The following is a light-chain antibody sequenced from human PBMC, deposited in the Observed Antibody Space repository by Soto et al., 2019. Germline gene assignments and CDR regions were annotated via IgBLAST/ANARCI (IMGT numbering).Light chain of an antibody. CDR2: EGI. CDR1: SSTVGGFNV. V-gene: IGLV2-23*01. Sequence: QSALTQPASVSGSPGQSITISCTGTSSTVGGFNVVSWYQQHPGKAPKVNTYEGIKRPSGVSNRFSGSNSGSTASLTISGLQAEDEADYSCCSYVGATTYVFGTGTKVTVL. CDR3: CSYVGATTYV. J-gene: IGLJ1*01.